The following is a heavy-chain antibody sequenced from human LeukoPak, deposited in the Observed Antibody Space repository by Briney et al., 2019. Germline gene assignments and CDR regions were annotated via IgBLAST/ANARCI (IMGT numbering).Heavy chain of an antibody. D-gene: IGHD2-15*01. J-gene: IGHJ4*02. V-gene: IGHV4-30-2*01. CDR1: GGSISSGGYS. CDR3: ARVGSRYYFDY. CDR2: IYHSGST. Sequence: SQILSLTCAVSGGSISSGGYSWSWIRQPPGKGLEWIGYIYHSGSTYYNPSLKSRVTISVDRSKNQFSLKLSSVTAADTAVYYCARVGSRYYFDYWGQGTLVTVSS.